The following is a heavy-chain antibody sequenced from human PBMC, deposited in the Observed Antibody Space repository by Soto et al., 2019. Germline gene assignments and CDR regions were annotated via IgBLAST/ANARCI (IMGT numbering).Heavy chain of an antibody. CDR3: ATRITVFGLLIPPLDP. J-gene: IGHJ5*02. Sequence: QVHLQQWGAGLLKPSETLSLTCAVYGGSVNGYYWNWIRQPPGKGLEWIGEINHTGGTHYNPSLKSRVPMSVDTSKNQFSLRLSSVTAADTAIYYCATRITVFGLLIPPLDPWGQGTQVTVSS. CDR2: INHTGGT. V-gene: IGHV4-34*02. CDR1: GGSVNGYY. D-gene: IGHD3-3*01.